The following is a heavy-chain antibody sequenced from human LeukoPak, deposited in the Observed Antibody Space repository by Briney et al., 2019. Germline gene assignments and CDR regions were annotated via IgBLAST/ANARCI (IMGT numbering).Heavy chain of an antibody. D-gene: IGHD6-13*01. CDR2: IYHSGST. CDR3: ARGGIQSTQSSWFFPGWYWFDP. Sequence: SGTLSLTCAVSGGSISGSNWWSWVRQPPGKGLEWIGEIYHSGSTNYNPSLKSRVTISVDKSKNQFSLKLSSVTAADTAVYYCARGGIQSTQSSWFFPGWYWFDPWGQGTLVTVSS. J-gene: IGHJ5*02. V-gene: IGHV4-4*02. CDR1: GGSISGSNW.